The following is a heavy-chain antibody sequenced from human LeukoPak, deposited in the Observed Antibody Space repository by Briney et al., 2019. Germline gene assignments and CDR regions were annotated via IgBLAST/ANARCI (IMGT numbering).Heavy chain of an antibody. CDR2: IIPILGIA. Sequence: ASVKVSCKASGGTFSSYAISRVRQAPGQGLEWMGRIIPILGIANYAQKFQGRVTITADKSTSTAYMELSSLRSEDTAVYYCARATLPITRGSYYYYGMDVWGQGTTVTVSS. CDR1: GGTFSSYA. V-gene: IGHV1-69*04. CDR3: ARATLPITRGSYYYYGMDV. J-gene: IGHJ6*02.